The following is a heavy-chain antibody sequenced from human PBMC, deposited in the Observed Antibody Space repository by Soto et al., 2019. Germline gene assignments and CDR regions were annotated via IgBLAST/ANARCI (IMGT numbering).Heavy chain of an antibody. CDR1: GFTFSSYS. V-gene: IGHV3-21*01. J-gene: IGHJ6*03. CDR2: ISSSSSYI. Sequence: EVQLVESGGGLVKPGGSLRLSCAASGFTFSSYSMNWVRQAPGKGLEWVSSISSSSSYINYADSVKGRFTISRDNAKNSLYLQMNSLRAEDTAVYYCARVNGSSRVYYYYYMDVWGKGTTVTVSS. CDR3: ARVNGSSRVYYYYYMDV. D-gene: IGHD1-20*01.